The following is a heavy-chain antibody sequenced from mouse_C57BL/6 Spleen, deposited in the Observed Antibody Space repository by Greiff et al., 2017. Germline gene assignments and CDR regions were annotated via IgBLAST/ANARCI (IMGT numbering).Heavy chain of an antibody. CDR3: TREDSTMVTTGFAY. CDR1: GFTFSSYA. Sequence: VQLKESGEGLVKPGGSLKLSCAASGFTFSSYAMSWVRQTPEKRLEWVAYISSGGDYNYYADTVKGRFTISRDNARNTLYLQMSSLKSEDTAMYYCTREDSTMVTTGFAYWGQGTLVTVSA. D-gene: IGHD2-2*01. V-gene: IGHV5-9-1*02. J-gene: IGHJ3*01. CDR2: ISSGGDYN.